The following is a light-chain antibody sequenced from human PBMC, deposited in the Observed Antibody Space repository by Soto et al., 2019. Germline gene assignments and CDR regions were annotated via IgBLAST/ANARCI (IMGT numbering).Light chain of an antibody. Sequence: QSALTQPASVSASPGQSITISCTGTSSDIGSSIHVSWYRQHPGKAPKLMIYDVNSRPSGVSHRFSGSKSGNTASLTISGLLAEDEAEYYCCSFTISSSYVFGTGTKLTVL. CDR2: DVN. V-gene: IGLV2-14*03. J-gene: IGLJ1*01. CDR1: SSDIGSSIH. CDR3: CSFTISSSYV.